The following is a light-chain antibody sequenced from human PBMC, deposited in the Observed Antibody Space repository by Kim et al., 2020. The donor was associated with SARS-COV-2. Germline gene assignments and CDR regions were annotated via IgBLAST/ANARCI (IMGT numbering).Light chain of an antibody. CDR3: SSCDGSKTV. Sequence: QSALTQPPSASGSPGQSVAISCTGTSSDIGAYNYVSWYQQDPGKAPNLMIFEVNKRPSGVSDRFSGSKSGNTASLTVSGLQAEDEADYYCSSCDGSKTVFGAGTKVTVL. CDR1: SSDIGAYNY. CDR2: EVN. V-gene: IGLV2-8*01. J-gene: IGLJ1*01.